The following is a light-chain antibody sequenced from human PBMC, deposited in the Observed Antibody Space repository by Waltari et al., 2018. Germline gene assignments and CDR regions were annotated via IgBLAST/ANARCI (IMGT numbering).Light chain of an antibody. Sequence: QSALTQPASVSGSPGQSITISCTGTTSDLGGYNYVSWYQQHPGKAPTLMIYDVSSRPSGISSRFSGSKFGNTASLTISGLQPEDEADYYCSSFTSSSTWVFGGGTKLTVL. CDR1: TSDLGGYNY. CDR3: SSFTSSSTWV. J-gene: IGLJ3*02. CDR2: DVS. V-gene: IGLV2-14*03.